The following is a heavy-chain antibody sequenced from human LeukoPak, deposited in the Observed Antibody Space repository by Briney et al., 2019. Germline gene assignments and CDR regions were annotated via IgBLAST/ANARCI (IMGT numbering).Heavy chain of an antibody. CDR2: INHSGST. D-gene: IGHD3-16*02. Sequence: PSETLSLTCAVYDGSFNDYYWSWIRQPPGKGLEWIGEINHSGSTNYNPSLKSRVTISVDTSKNQFSLKLSSVTAADTAVYYCASFVWGSYRRFDYWGQGTLVTVSS. CDR3: ASFVWGSYRRFDY. CDR1: DGSFNDYY. V-gene: IGHV4-34*01. J-gene: IGHJ4*02.